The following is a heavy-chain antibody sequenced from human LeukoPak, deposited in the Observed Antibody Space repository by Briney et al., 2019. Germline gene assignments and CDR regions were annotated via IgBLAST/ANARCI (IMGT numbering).Heavy chain of an antibody. CDR2: IYPGDSDT. D-gene: IGHD4-23*01. CDR1: GYSFTRNW. Sequence: PGESLKISCKGSGYSFTRNWIGWVRQMPGKGLEWMAIIYPGDSDTRYSPSFQGQVTILADKSINTAYLQWSSLKASDTAMYYCARRVVNNRNWYFDLWGRGTLVTVSS. CDR3: ARRVVNNRNWYFDL. V-gene: IGHV5-51*01. J-gene: IGHJ2*01.